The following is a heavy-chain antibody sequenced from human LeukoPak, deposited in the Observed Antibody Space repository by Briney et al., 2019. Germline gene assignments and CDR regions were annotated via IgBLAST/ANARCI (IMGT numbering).Heavy chain of an antibody. D-gene: IGHD6-13*01. Sequence: KTSETLSLTCTVSGGSISSYYWSWIRPPPGKGLEWIGYIYYSGSTNYNPSLKSRVTISVDTSKNQFSLKLSSVTAADTAVYYCARGEDSSSWYDYWGQGTLVTVSS. CDR3: ARGEDSSSWYDY. CDR2: IYYSGST. CDR1: GGSISSYY. J-gene: IGHJ4*02. V-gene: IGHV4-59*01.